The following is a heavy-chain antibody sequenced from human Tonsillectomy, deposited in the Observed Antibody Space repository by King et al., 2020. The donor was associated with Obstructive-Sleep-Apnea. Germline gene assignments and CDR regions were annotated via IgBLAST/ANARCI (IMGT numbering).Heavy chain of an antibody. CDR2: ISKDGSNT. D-gene: IGHD4-17*01. J-gene: IGHJ2*01. Sequence: VQLVESGGGVVQPGGSLRLACEGSGFTFSTYALHWVRQAPGKGLEWVAGISKDGSNTEYAVSVKGRFTIFRENSKSTLYLQMSSVRIEDAAVYFCARVRVAYGDFPLWGRGTLVVVSS. V-gene: IGHV3-30*04. CDR1: GFTFSTYA. CDR3: ARVRVAYGDFPL.